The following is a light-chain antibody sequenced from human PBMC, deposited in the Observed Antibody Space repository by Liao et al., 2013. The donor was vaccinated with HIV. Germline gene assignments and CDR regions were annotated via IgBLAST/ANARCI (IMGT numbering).Light chain of an antibody. Sequence: SYVLTQPPSVSVAPGKTASISCGGDHVGSKSLHWYQQKPGQAPLLVIYFDSDRPSGIPERFSGSNSGNTATLTISRVEAGDEADYYCQLWDSSSDHRVFGGGTKLTVL. V-gene: IGLV3-21*01. CDR1: HVGSKS. CDR2: FDS. CDR3: QLWDSSSDHRV. J-gene: IGLJ3*02.